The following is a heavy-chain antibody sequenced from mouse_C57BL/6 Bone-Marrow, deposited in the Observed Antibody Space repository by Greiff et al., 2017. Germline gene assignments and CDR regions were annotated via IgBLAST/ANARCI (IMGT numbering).Heavy chain of an antibody. CDR1: GFTFSDYG. D-gene: IGHD2-12*01. Sequence: EVMLVESGGGLVKPGGSLKLSCAASGFTFSDYGMHWVRQAPEKGLEWVAYISSGSSTIYYADTVKGRFTITRDNAKNTLFLQMTSLRSEDTAMYYCARGYSNDVGGAMDYWGQGTSVTVSS. J-gene: IGHJ4*01. V-gene: IGHV5-17*01. CDR3: ARGYSNDVGGAMDY. CDR2: ISSGSSTI.